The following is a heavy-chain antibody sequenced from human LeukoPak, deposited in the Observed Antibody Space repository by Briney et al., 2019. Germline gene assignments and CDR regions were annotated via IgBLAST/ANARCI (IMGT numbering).Heavy chain of an antibody. CDR1: GYTFTSYY. V-gene: IGHV1-46*01. D-gene: IGHD6-13*01. CDR2: INPSGGST. Sequence: ASVKVSCKASGYTFTSYYMHWVRQAPGQGLEWMGIINPSGGSTSYAQKFQGRVTMTRDTSTSTVYMELSSLRSEDTAVYYCAREAYGSSSRDDAFDIWGRGTMVIVSS. CDR3: AREAYGSSSRDDAFDI. J-gene: IGHJ3*02.